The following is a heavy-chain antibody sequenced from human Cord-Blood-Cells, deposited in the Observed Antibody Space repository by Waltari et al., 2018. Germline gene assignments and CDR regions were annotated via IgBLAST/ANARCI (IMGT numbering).Heavy chain of an antibody. Sequence: QVQLVQSGAEVKKPGSSVKVSCKASGGIFSSYTLRWVRQAPGQGLEWMGRIIPILGIANYAQKFQGRVTITADKSTSTAYMELSSLRSEDTAVYYCARGVGYFDYWGQGTLVTVSS. CDR3: ARGVGYFDY. J-gene: IGHJ4*02. D-gene: IGHD3-3*01. CDR2: IIPILGIA. CDR1: GGIFSSYT. V-gene: IGHV1-69*02.